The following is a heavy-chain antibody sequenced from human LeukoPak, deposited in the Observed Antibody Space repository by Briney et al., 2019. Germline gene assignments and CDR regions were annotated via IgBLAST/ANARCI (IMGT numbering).Heavy chain of an antibody. D-gene: IGHD6-6*01. CDR1: GGSISSSH. Sequence: SETLSLTCTVSGGSISSSHWIWIRQPPGRGLEWIGYIYHTGSTNYNPSLKSRVAISGDTSKNQFSLKLSSVTAADTAVYYCTRRGGSSSSDWFDPWGQGTLVIVSS. CDR3: TRRGGSSSSDWFDP. CDR2: IYHTGST. J-gene: IGHJ5*02. V-gene: IGHV4-59*08.